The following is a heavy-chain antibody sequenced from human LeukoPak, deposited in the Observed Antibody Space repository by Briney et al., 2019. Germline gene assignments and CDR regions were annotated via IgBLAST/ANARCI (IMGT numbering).Heavy chain of an antibody. CDR3: AREYNWFDP. V-gene: IGHV1-69*13. Sequence: ASVKVSCKASGYTFTSYYMHWVRQAPGQGLEWMGGIIPIFGTANYAQKFQGRVTITADESTSTAYMELSSLRSEDTAVYYCAREYNWFDPWGQGTLVTVSS. J-gene: IGHJ5*02. CDR1: GYTFTSYY. CDR2: IIPIFGTA.